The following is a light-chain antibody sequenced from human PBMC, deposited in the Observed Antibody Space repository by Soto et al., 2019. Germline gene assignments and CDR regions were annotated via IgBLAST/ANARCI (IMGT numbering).Light chain of an antibody. CDR2: DAS. CDR3: QQYNSYSPWT. V-gene: IGKV1-5*01. Sequence: DIQMTQSPSTLSASVGDRVTITCRASRSVNKWLAWFQQKPGKVPKLLIFDASTLQTGVPSRFGGGGSGTEFTLTISGLQPDDFATYYCQQYNSYSPWTFGPGTKVEI. J-gene: IGKJ1*01. CDR1: RSVNKW.